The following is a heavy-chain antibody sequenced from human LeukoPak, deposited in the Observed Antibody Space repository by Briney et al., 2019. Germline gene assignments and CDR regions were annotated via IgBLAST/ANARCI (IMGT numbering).Heavy chain of an antibody. J-gene: IGHJ4*02. V-gene: IGHV3-7*01. CDR3: ARSGSGYFDY. Sequence: PGGPLRLSCAASGITLSVYWMSWVRHAPGKGLEWVANIKQDGSEKYYRDSVQGRFTISRDNAKNSLYLQMNSLRAEDTAVYYCARSGSGYFDYWGQGSLVTVSS. CDR2: IKQDGSEK. CDR1: GITLSVYW.